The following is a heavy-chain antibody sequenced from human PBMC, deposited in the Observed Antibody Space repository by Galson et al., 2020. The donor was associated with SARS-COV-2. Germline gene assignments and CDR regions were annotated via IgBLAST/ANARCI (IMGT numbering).Heavy chain of an antibody. V-gene: IGHV4-39*01. CDR1: GGSISSSSYY. CDR3: ASHGYCSGCSGYFFDY. J-gene: IGHJ4*02. CDR2: IYYSGST. D-gene: IGHD2-15*01. Sequence: SQTLSLTCTVSGGSISSSSYYWGWIRQPPGKGLEWIGSIYYSGSTYYNPSLKSRVTISVDTSKNQFSLKLGSVTAADTAVYYCASHGYCSGCSGYFFDYWGQGTLVIVSS.